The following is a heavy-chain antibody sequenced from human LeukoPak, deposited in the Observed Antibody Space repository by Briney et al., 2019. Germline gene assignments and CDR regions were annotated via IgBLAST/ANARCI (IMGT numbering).Heavy chain of an antibody. D-gene: IGHD5-18*01. CDR2: ISSNGGGT. Sequence: GGSLRLSCAASGFTFGSSAMHWVRQAPGKGLEYVSTISSNGGGTYYANSVKGRFTISRDNSKNTRYLQMGSLRAEDMALYYCARGPMTAMGPFDCWGQGTLVTVSS. CDR3: ARGPMTAMGPFDC. J-gene: IGHJ4*02. V-gene: IGHV3-64*01. CDR1: GFTFGSSA.